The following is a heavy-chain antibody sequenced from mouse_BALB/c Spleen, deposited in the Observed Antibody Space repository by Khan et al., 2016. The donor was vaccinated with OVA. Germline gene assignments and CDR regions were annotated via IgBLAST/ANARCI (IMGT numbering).Heavy chain of an antibody. Sequence: QVQLKQSGPGLVAPSQSLSITCTVSGFSLTSYGVSWVRQPPGQGLEWLGVIWGDGSTYYYSALISRLSIGKDNSTCQVFLKLHSLQTDDTATYYCSKFTPDYYAMDYWGQGTSVTVSA. CDR1: GFSLTSYG. J-gene: IGHJ4*01. CDR3: SKFTPDYYAMDY. CDR2: IWGDGST. D-gene: IGHD1-1*01. V-gene: IGHV2-3*01.